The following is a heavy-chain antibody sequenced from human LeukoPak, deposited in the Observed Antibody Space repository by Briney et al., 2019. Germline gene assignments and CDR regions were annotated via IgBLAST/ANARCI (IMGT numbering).Heavy chain of an antibody. CDR1: GGTFSSYA. CDR2: ISAYNGNT. J-gene: IGHJ4*02. D-gene: IGHD2/OR15-2a*01. Sequence: ASVKVSCKASGGTFSSYAISWVRQAPGQGLEWMGWISAYNGNTNYAQKFQGRVTMTTDTSTRTAYMELRSLESDDTAVYYCARADNSKFWGQGTLVTVSS. V-gene: IGHV1-18*01. CDR3: ARADNSKF.